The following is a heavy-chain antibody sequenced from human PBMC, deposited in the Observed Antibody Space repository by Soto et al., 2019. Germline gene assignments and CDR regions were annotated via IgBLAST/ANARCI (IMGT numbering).Heavy chain of an antibody. Sequence: PLETLSLTCTVSGGSVSSGSYYWSWIRQPPGKGLEWIGYIYYSGSTNYNPSLKSRVTISVDTSKNQFSLKLSSVTAADTAVYYCARNRGGMITFGGVIVTSSPPGMDVWGQGTTVTVSS. V-gene: IGHV4-61*01. CDR3: ARNRGGMITFGGVIVTSSPPGMDV. D-gene: IGHD3-16*02. CDR2: IYYSGST. CDR1: GGSVSSGSYY. J-gene: IGHJ6*02.